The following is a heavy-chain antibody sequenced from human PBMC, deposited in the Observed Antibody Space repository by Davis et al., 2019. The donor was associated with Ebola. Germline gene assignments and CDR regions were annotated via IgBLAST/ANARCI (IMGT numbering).Heavy chain of an antibody. CDR2: ISWNSGSI. V-gene: IGHV3-9*01. CDR3: AKDCSSGWYYYYGMDV. D-gene: IGHD6-19*01. CDR1: GFTFDAYA. Sequence: GGSLRLSCAASGFTFDAYAMHWVRQAPGKGLEWVSGISWNSGSIGYADSVKGRFTISRDNAKNSLYLQMNSLRAEDTALYYCAKDCSSGWYYYYGMDVWGKGTTVTVSS. J-gene: IGHJ6*04.